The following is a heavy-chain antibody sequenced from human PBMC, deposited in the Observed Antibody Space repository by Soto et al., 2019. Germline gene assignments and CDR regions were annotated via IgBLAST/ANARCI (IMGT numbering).Heavy chain of an antibody. V-gene: IGHV3-23*01. CDR2: ISVSDAFI. CDR1: GFNVGAFA. D-gene: IGHD1-20*01. J-gene: IGHJ4*02. CDR3: TRETVAGITGLDY. Sequence: EVQLLESGGDLVQPGGSLRLSCAASGFNVGAFAVKWVRQAPGKGLEWVSGISVSDAFIYYADSVRGRFSISRDASENILYLQMNSLRVDDTALYYCTRETVAGITGLDYWGPGTLVTVSS.